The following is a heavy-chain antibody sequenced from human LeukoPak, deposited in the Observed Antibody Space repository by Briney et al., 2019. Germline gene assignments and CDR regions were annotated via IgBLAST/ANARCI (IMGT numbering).Heavy chain of an antibody. V-gene: IGHV4-39*01. CDR3: ARRPYSSSSGLATYMDV. CDR2: IYYSGAT. J-gene: IGHJ6*03. CDR1: GGSISSSSYY. D-gene: IGHD6-6*01. Sequence: SETLSLTCTVSGGSISSSSYYWGWIRQPPGKGLEWIGSIYYSGATYYNPSLKSRVTISVDTSKNQFSLKLSSVTAADTAVYYCARRPYSSSSGLATYMDVWGKGTRSPSP.